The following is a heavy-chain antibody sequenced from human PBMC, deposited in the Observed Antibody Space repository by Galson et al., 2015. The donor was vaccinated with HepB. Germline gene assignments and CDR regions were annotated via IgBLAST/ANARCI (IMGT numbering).Heavy chain of an antibody. J-gene: IGHJ4*02. CDR2: IRGKPNNYAT. CDR1: GFTFSGSD. Sequence: SLRLSCAVSGFTFSGSDVHWVRQASGKGLEWVGHIRGKPNNYATAYAASVKGRFTISRDDSETTAYLQMSTLRTEDTAVYYCFGEGGYWGQGTLVTVSS. CDR3: FGEGGY. D-gene: IGHD3-3*01. V-gene: IGHV3-73*01.